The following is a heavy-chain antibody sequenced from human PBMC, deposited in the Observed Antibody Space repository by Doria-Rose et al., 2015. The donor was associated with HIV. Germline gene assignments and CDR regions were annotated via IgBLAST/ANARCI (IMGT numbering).Heavy chain of an antibody. Sequence: SISSYYWNWIWQPPGKGLEWIGYIYSSGSTHYNSSLKSRVTISIDTSKNQFSLKLSSVTAADTAVYYCARFRPSRGIYYSLDVWGKGTTVTVSS. J-gene: IGHJ6*03. CDR1: SISSYY. CDR2: IYSSGST. V-gene: IGHV4-4*09. CDR3: ARFRPSRGIYYSLDV. D-gene: IGHD3-10*01.